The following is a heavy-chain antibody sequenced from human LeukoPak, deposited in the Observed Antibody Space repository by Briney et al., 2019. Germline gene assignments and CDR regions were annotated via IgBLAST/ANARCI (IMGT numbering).Heavy chain of an antibody. D-gene: IGHD6-19*01. CDR2: INTNTGNP. V-gene: IGHV7-4-1*02. Sequence: GASVEVSCKTSGYTFTNHALNWVRQAPGQGLEWMGWINTNTGNPTYAQGFTGRFVFSLDTSVSTAYLQISSLKAEDTAVYYCARDGAGIAVAGTGIYWGQGTLVTVSS. CDR3: ARDGAGIAVAGTGIY. J-gene: IGHJ4*02. CDR1: GYTFTNHA.